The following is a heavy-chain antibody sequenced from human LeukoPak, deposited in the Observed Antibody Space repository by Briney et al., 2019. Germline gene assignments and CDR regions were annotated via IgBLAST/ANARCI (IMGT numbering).Heavy chain of an antibody. D-gene: IGHD3-22*01. CDR1: GFTFSSYA. CDR2: ISYDGSSK. V-gene: IGHV3-30-3*01. J-gene: IGHJ4*02. Sequence: GRSLRLSCAASGFTFSSYAMHWVRQAPGKGLEWVAVISYDGSSKYYADSVKGRFTISRDNSKNTLYLQMNSLRAEDTAVYYCAKVYGYYDSSGYDYWGQGTLVTVSS. CDR3: AKVYGYYDSSGYDY.